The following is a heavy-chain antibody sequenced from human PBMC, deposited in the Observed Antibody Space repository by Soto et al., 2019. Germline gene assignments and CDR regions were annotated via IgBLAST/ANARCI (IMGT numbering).Heavy chain of an antibody. V-gene: IGHV1-18*01. Sequence: HLVQSGPEVKKPGASVTVSSKTSGDTFTNFGLSWVRQAPGQGLEWLGWIATYNSNKNYAQKFQGRLTLTTDTSTSTGYMELKSLEYDDTAVYYCARVLRGVVNWFDPWGQGTLVTVSS. CDR2: IATYNSNK. J-gene: IGHJ5*02. CDR3: ARVLRGVVNWFDP. D-gene: IGHD3-10*01. CDR1: GDTFTNFG.